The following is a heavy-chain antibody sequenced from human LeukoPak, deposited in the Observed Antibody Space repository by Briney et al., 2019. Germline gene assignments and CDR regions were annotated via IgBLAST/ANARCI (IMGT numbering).Heavy chain of an antibody. CDR2: ISSSGSTI. V-gene: IGHV3-48*03. CDR1: GFTFSSYE. J-gene: IGHJ4*02. Sequence: PGGSLRLSCAASGFTFSSYEMNWVRQAPGKGLEWVSYISSSGSTIYYADSVKGRFTISRDNAKNSLYLQMNSLRAEDTAVYYCARMVSFGGVIINWGQGTLVTVSS. D-gene: IGHD3-16*02. CDR3: ARMVSFGGVIIN.